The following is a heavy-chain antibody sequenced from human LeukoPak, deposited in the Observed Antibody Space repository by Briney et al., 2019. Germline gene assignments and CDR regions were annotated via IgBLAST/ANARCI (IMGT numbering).Heavy chain of an antibody. D-gene: IGHD3-3*01. CDR1: GYTFTSYD. V-gene: IGHV1-8*01. J-gene: IGHJ6*02. Sequence: AASVKVSCKASGYTFTSYDINWVRQATGQGLEWMGWMNPNSGNTGYAQKFQGRVTMIRNTSISTAYMELSSLRSEDTAVYYCASSSYYDFWSGYYTGYYYYGMDVWGQGTTVTVSS. CDR2: MNPNSGNT. CDR3: ASSSYYDFWSGYYTGYYYYGMDV.